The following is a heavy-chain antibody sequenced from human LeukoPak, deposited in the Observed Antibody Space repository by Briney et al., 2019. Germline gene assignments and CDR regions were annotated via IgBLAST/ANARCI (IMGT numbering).Heavy chain of an antibody. CDR3: ARGNTRGSRDGYNSDY. CDR1: GFTVSSNY. D-gene: IGHD5-24*01. CDR2: IYSGGST. Sequence: GGSLRLSCAASGFTVSSNYMNWVRQAPGKGLEWVSAIYSGGSTYYADSVKGRFTISRDNSKNTLYLQMNSLRAEDTAVYYCARGNTRGSRDGYNSDYWGQGTLVTVSS. J-gene: IGHJ4*02. V-gene: IGHV3-53*01.